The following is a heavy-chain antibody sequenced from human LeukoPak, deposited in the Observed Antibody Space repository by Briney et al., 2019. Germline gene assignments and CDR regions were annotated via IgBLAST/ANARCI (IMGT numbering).Heavy chain of an antibody. V-gene: IGHV3-74*01. D-gene: IGHD5-18*01. CDR3: AKEAYRYGYFDY. J-gene: IGHJ4*02. Sequence: GGSLRLTCAASGFTFSSYWMHWVRQAPGKGLVWVSRINSDGITTFYADSVKGRFTISRDNSKNTLYLQMNSLRAEDTAVYYCAKEAYRYGYFDYWGQGTLVTVSS. CDR2: INSDGITT. CDR1: GFTFSSYW.